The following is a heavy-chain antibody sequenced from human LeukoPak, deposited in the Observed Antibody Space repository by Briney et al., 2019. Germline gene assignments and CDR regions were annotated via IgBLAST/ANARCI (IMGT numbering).Heavy chain of an antibody. V-gene: IGHV3-23*01. Sequence: PGGSLRLSCAASGFTLSSYAMNWVRQAPGKGLEGVSVIRGSGGSTFYAGSVKGRSTISRENFRKRLYLQMNRLRYENTAVYCCAKGKSIRGVVVNYFDDWGQGTLVTVSS. D-gene: IGHD3-10*01. J-gene: IGHJ4*02. CDR1: GFTLSSYA. CDR2: IRGSGGST. CDR3: AKGKSIRGVVVNYFDD.